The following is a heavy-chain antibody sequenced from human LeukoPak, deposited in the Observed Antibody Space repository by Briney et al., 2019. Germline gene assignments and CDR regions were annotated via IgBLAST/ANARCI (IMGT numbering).Heavy chain of an antibody. Sequence: GGSLRLSCAASGFTFSSHGMSWVRQAPGKGLEWVANIIQDGSEKYYVDSVKGRFTISRDNAKNSLYLQMNSLRAEDTAIYYCARQSGTTGTTRFDHWGQGTLVTVSS. V-gene: IGHV3-7*01. D-gene: IGHD4-17*01. CDR2: IIQDGSEK. CDR3: ARQSGTTGTTRFDH. CDR1: GFTFSSHG. J-gene: IGHJ4*02.